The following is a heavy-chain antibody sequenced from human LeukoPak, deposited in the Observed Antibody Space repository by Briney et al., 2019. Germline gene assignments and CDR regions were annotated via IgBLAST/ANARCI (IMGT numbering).Heavy chain of an antibody. D-gene: IGHD6-13*01. CDR2: INHSGST. CDR3: ARVAAAAGYYFDY. CDR1: GGSFSGYY. J-gene: IGHJ4*02. V-gene: IGHV4-34*01. Sequence: SETLSLTCAVYGGSFSGYYWSWIRQPPGKGLEWIGEINHSGSTNYNPSLKSRVTISVDTSKNQFSLQLSSVTAADTAVYYCARVAAAAGYYFDYWGQGTLVTVSS.